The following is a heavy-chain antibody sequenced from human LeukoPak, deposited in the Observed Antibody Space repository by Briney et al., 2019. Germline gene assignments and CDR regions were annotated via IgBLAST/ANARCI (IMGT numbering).Heavy chain of an antibody. CDR3: TRDSGGGSTPAESALDI. J-gene: IGHJ3*02. D-gene: IGHD2-15*01. CDR1: GFTFSSYE. CDR2: IGPSGSPI. Sequence: GGSLRLSCVASGFTFSSYEINWVRQAPGKGLEWVSHIGPSGSPIYYADSVRGRFTISRDNARNSVSLQVSSLRAEDTAIYYCTRDSGGGSTPAESALDIWGQGTLDTVSS. V-gene: IGHV3-48*03.